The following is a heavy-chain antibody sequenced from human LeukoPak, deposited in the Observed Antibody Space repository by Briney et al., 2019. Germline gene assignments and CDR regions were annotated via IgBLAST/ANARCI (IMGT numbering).Heavy chain of an antibody. Sequence: SETLPLICAVYGGSFSGYYWSWIRQPPGKGLEWIGEINDSGNINYNQSLKHRVTISVDTSKNQFSLKLSSVTAADTAAYYCACLTTADAFDICGQGTMVTVSS. V-gene: IGHV4-34*01. CDR1: GGSFSGYY. CDR2: INDSGNI. J-gene: IGHJ3*02. D-gene: IGHD3-22*01. CDR3: ACLTTADAFDI.